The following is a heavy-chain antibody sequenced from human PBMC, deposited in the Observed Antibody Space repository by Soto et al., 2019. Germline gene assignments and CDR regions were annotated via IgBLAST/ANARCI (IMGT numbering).Heavy chain of an antibody. CDR2: ASGGGGHNT. Sequence: GGSLRLSCVDSGFACNEYAMYWVRQGPGKGLEWISAASGGGGHNTYYADSVRGRFTMSRDNSKSTTYLQMNRLRAVVTTLYYSANIRVWAQGTLVTLSS. CDR1: GFACNEYA. J-gene: IGHJ4*02. CDR3: ANIRV. V-gene: IGHV3-23*01.